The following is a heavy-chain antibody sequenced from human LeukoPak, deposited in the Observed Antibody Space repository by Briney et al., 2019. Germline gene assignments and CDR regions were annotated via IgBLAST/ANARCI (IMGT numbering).Heavy chain of an antibody. V-gene: IGHV3-21*01. D-gene: IGHD4-17*01. Sequence: GGSLRLSCAASGFTFSSYSMNWVRRAPGKGLEWVSSISSSSSYIYYADSVKGRFTISRDNSKNTLYLQMNSLRAEDTAVYYCAKGPLGYGDYVLAFDIWGQGTMVTVSS. CDR2: ISSSSSYI. J-gene: IGHJ3*02. CDR3: AKGPLGYGDYVLAFDI. CDR1: GFTFSSYS.